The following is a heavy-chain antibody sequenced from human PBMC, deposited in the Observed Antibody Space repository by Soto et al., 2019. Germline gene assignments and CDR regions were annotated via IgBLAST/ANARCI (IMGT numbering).Heavy chain of an antibody. V-gene: IGHV4-34*01. D-gene: IGHD3-22*01. J-gene: IGHJ5*02. CDR2: INHSGST. Sequence: KPSETLSLTCAVYGRSFSGYYWSWIRQPPGKGLEWIGEINHSGSTNYNPSLKSRVTISVDTSKNQFSLKLSSVTAADTAVYYCARDRHQKAEDRNCYAPGGQGTLDPASS. CDR1: GRSFSGYY. CDR3: ARDRHQKAEDRNCYAP.